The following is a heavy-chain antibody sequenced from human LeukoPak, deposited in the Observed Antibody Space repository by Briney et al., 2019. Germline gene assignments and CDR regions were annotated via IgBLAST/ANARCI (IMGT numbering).Heavy chain of an antibody. CDR2: IITKADGGTT. Sequence: GGSLRLSCAASGFTFSNAYMKWVRQAPGKGLEWVGRIITKADGGTTDCAAPMRGRFTISRDDSRNILYLQMDSLKIEDTAVYYCTSRVVTTNDYWGQGTLVTVSS. CDR3: TSRVVTTNDY. CDR1: GFTFSNAY. J-gene: IGHJ4*02. V-gene: IGHV3-15*01. D-gene: IGHD2-21*02.